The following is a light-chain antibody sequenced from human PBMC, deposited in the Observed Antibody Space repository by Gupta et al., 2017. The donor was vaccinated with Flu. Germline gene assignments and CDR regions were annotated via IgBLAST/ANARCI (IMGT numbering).Light chain of an antibody. Sequence: SGERWGEKFASWYHQKPGQSPVLVIYQDSKRPSGIPERFSGSNSGNKATLTISETQVADEADYYCQAWDSRTHVVFGGGTKLTVL. CDR3: QAWDSRTHVV. V-gene: IGLV3-1*01. CDR2: QDS. J-gene: IGLJ2*01. CDR1: RWGEKF.